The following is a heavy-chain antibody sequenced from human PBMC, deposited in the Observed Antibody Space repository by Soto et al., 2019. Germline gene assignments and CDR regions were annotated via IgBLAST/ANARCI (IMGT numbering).Heavy chain of an antibody. CDR2: INRDGSKK. CDR1: GFTLSAYW. CDR3: ARDVSPGSSSLYLDAFDI. D-gene: IGHD6-13*01. Sequence: EVQLEESGGDLVQPGGSLRLSCAAYGFTLSAYWMTWVRQAPGKGLEWVANINRDGSKKSYLDSVRGRFTISRDNVGNSLYLQMDSLRADDTALYYCARDVSPGSSSLYLDAFDIWGQGTTVTVSS. J-gene: IGHJ3*02. V-gene: IGHV3-7*05.